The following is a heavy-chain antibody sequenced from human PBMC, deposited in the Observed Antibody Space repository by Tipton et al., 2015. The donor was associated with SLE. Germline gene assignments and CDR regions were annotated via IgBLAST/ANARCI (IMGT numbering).Heavy chain of an antibody. D-gene: IGHD2-21*02. CDR1: GGSISSGGYY. CDR3: ARDKVTETRRPFYFDY. Sequence: TLSLTCTVSGGSISSGGYYWSWIRQHPGKGLEWIGYIYYSGSTYYNPSLKSRVTISVDTSKNQFSLKLSSVTAADTAVYYCARDKVTETRRPFYFDYWGQGTLVTVSS. CDR2: IYYSGST. J-gene: IGHJ4*02. V-gene: IGHV4-31*03.